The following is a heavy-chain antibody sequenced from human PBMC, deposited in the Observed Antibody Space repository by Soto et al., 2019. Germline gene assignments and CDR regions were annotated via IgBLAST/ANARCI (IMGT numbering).Heavy chain of an antibody. V-gene: IGHV1-8*01. D-gene: IGHD6-25*01. CDR3: ARERAADGFDY. Sequence: QVQLVQSGAEVKKPGASVKVSCKASGYTFTSYDINWVRQATGQGLEWMGWMNPNTGNTGYAKNFQGRVTMTRNTSITTAYMELSSLRSEDTAVYYWARERAADGFDYWGQGTLVTVSS. CDR2: MNPNTGNT. J-gene: IGHJ4*02. CDR1: GYTFTSYD.